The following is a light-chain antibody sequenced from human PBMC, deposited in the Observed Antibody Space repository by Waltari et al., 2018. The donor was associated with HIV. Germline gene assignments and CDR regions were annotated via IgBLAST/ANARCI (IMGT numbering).Light chain of an antibody. CDR3: QQSRSFPYT. Sequence: DIQMTQSPSSVSASVGDRVIITCRASQDINTWLAWYQQKPGKAPNLLIYATVNLQDGVPWRFSGSGSGTEFTLSITNLQPGDFATYYCQQSRSFPYTFGQGTNVEIK. CDR2: ATV. CDR1: QDINTW. V-gene: IGKV1D-12*01. J-gene: IGKJ2*01.